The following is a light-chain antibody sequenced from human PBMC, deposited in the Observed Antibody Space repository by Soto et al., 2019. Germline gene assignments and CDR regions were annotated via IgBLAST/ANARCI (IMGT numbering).Light chain of an antibody. J-gene: IGKJ4*01. CDR1: QTVSRY. V-gene: IGKV3-11*01. CDR2: DAS. Sequence: IVLTQSPATLSLSPGERATLSCRASQTVSRYLAWYQQKPGQAPSLLIYDASKRATGIPARFSGSGFGTEFTLTISSLEPEDFAVYYCQQRTNGLTFGGGTKVDIK. CDR3: QQRTNGLT.